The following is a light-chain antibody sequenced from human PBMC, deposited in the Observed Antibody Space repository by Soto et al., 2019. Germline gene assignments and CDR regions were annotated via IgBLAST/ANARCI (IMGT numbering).Light chain of an antibody. Sequence: QSALTQPRSVSGSPGQSVTISCTGTSSDIGGYNYVSWYQQHPGKAPKLMIYDVSKRPSGVPDRFSGSKSGNTASLSISGVQTADDVDYYRCAYAGNCPMVFGGGTKLTVL. V-gene: IGLV2-11*01. CDR1: SSDIGGYNY. CDR2: DVS. CDR3: CAYAGNCPMV. J-gene: IGLJ2*01.